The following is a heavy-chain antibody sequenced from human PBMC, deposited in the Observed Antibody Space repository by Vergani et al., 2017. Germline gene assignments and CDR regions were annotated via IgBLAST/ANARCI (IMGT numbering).Heavy chain of an antibody. J-gene: IGHJ3*01. Sequence: QVQLQESGPGLVKPSQTLSLTCTVSGGSFSTGGQSWTWLRQSAGKGLEWIGRIYTSGATNSNPSLRSRAIMSVDASNTQFSLKLTSVTAADTAVYYCARDGCEYDKYALDVWGQGTKVTVTS. CDR1: GGSFSTGGQS. V-gene: IGHV4-61*02. D-gene: IGHD1-1*01. CDR3: ARDGCEYDKYALDV. CDR2: IYTSGAT.